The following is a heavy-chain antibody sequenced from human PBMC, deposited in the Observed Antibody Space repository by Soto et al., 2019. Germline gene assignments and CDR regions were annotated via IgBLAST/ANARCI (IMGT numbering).Heavy chain of an antibody. Sequence: QVQLVQSGAEVKKPGASVKVSCKASGYTFTSYAMHWVCQAPGQRLEWMGWINAGNGNTKYSQKFQGRVTITRDTSASTAYMELSSLRSEDTAVYYCARDRALDYGDSDFDYWGQGTLVTVSS. CDR2: INAGNGNT. V-gene: IGHV1-3*01. CDR3: ARDRALDYGDSDFDY. D-gene: IGHD4-17*01. J-gene: IGHJ4*02. CDR1: GYTFTSYA.